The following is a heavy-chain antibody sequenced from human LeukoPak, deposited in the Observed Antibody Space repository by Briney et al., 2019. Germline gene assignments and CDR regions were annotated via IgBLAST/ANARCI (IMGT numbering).Heavy chain of an antibody. J-gene: IGHJ4*02. V-gene: IGHV3-74*01. Sequence: GGSLRLSCAGSEFSFSSYWMHWVRQPPEKGLEWVFSIKSDGSATAYADSVKGRFSMSTDSAKNTASLQMNSLRVEDTAMYYCAKSTGYCTTGRDFDSWGRGTLVTVSS. CDR3: AKSTGYCTTGRDFDS. D-gene: IGHD2-8*01. CDR2: IKSDGSAT. CDR1: EFSFSSYW.